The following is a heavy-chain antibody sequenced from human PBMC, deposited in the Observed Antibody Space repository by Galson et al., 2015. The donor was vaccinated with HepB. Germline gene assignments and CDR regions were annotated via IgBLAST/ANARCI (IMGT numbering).Heavy chain of an antibody. D-gene: IGHD3-10*01. CDR3: ARVVGAPDYWGQGVIRIGVGDYYGMDV. CDR2: MNTKSGNT. V-gene: IGHV1-8*01. J-gene: IGHJ6*02. CDR1: GYTFTNYD. Sequence: SVKVSCKASGYTFTNYDINWVRQATGQGLEWMGWMNTKSGNTGNAQKFQGRVTMTRDTSTCTVYMELRSLRSEDTAVYYCARVVGAPDYWGQGVIRIGVGDYYGMDVWGQGTTVTVSS.